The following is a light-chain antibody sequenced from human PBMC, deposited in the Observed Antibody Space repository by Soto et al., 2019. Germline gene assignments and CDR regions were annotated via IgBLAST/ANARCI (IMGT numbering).Light chain of an antibody. CDR2: KAS. CDR3: QQYDSYWT. Sequence: DIQMTQSPSTLSASVGDRVTITCRASQSISSWLAWYQQKPGKAPTLLIYKASSLQSGVPSRFSGSGSGTEFTLTISSLQPHDVATYYCQQYDSYWTFGQGTKVEIK. J-gene: IGKJ1*01. CDR1: QSISSW. V-gene: IGKV1-5*03.